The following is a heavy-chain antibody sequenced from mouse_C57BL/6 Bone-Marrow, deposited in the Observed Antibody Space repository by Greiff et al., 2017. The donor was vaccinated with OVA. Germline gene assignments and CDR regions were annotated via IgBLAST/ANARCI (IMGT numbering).Heavy chain of an antibody. CDR3: ARQGTVDY. V-gene: IGHV5-6*01. Sequence: EVQLQQSGGDLVKPGGSLKLSCAASGFTFSSYGMSWVRQTPDKRLEWVATISSGGSYTYYPDSVKGRFTISRDNAKNTLYLQMSSLKSEDTAMYYCARQGTVDYWGKGTTLTVSS. CDR2: ISSGGSYT. D-gene: IGHD3-3*01. CDR1: GFTFSSYG. J-gene: IGHJ2*01.